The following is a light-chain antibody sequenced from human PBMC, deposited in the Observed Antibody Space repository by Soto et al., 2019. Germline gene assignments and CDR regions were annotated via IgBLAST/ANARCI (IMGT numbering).Light chain of an antibody. J-gene: IGKJ4*01. CDR3: QQYGTSPPLT. CDR1: QSVSKD. V-gene: IGKV3D-20*01. CDR2: DAS. Sequence: EMVLTQSPGTLSLSPGDRATLSCRASQSVSKDLAWYQQKPGLAPRLLIYDASSRATGIPDRFSGTGSATDFTLTISRLEPEDFAVYYCQQYGTSPPLTFGGGTKVDI.